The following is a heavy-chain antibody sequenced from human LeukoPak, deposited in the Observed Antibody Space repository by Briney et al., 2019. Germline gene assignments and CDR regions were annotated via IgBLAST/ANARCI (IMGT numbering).Heavy chain of an antibody. J-gene: IGHJ4*02. V-gene: IGHV1-69*01. D-gene: IGHD2-2*01. CDR2: IIPIFGTA. Sequence: ASVKVSCKASVGTFSSYAISWVRQAPGQGLEWMGGIIPIFGTANYGQKFQGRVTITADESTSTAYMELSSLRSEDTAVYYCARMGVPAALDYWGQGTLVTVSS. CDR1: VGTFSSYA. CDR3: ARMGVPAALDY.